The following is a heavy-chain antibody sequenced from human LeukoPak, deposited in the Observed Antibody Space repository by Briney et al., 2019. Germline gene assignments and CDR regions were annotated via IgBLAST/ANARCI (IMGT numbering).Heavy chain of an antibody. CDR2: ISGSGGST. J-gene: IGHJ3*02. CDR3: AKEVAWGEPQKPVGNAFDI. D-gene: IGHD1-14*01. V-gene: IGHV3-23*01. Sequence: HPGGSLRLSCAASGFTFSSYAMSWVRQAPGKGLEWVSAISGSGGSTYYADSVKGRFTISRDNSKNTLYLQMNSLRAEDTAVYYCAKEVAWGEPQKPVGNAFDIWGQGTMVTVSS. CDR1: GFTFSSYA.